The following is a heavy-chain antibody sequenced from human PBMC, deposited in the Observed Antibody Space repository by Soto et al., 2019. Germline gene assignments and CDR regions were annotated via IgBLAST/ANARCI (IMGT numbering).Heavy chain of an antibody. CDR1: GGSISSSHSY. CDR2: IYYTGST. D-gene: IGHD3-10*01. J-gene: IGHJ4*02. CDR3: VRHTGELLSVPDY. V-gene: IGHV4-39*01. Sequence: QLQLQESGPGLVKPSETLSLTCTVSGGSISSSHSYWGWIRQPPGKGLEWIATIYYTGSTYYSPSLKGRLTISVETSTNQFSLSLNSVTAADTAVYYCVRHTGELLSVPDYWGQGTLVTVSS.